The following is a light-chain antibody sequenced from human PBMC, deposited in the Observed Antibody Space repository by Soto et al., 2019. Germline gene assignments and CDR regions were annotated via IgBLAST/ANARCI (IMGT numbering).Light chain of an antibody. V-gene: IGKV1-16*02. CDR3: QQYHSYPVT. CDR1: QDINSH. CDR2: AAS. Sequence: DIQMTQSPSSLSASVGDRVTITCRASQDINSHLAWFQQKPGKAPKSLISAASSLQSGVPLNFSDSRDRTDFTLTISSLQPEEFATYYCQQYHSYPVTCGGGTKVEIK. J-gene: IGKJ4*01.